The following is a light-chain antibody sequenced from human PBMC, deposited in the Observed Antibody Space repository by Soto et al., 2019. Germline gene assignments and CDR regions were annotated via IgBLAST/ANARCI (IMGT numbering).Light chain of an antibody. J-gene: IGKJ3*01. CDR2: DAF. V-gene: IGKV1-33*01. Sequence: DIQMTQSPSSLSASVGDRVTITCQASQDINNFLNWYQQKPGKAPKLLIYDAFSLETGVPSRFTGSGSGTDFSLTISSLQPGDVATYYCQQHDDLPFTFGPGTTVDVK. CDR3: QQHDDLPFT. CDR1: QDINNF.